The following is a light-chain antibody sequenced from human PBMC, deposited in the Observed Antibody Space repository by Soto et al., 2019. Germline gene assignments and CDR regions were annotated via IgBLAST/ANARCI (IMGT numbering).Light chain of an antibody. Sequence: ETVLTQSPGTVSLSPGERATLSCTTSQNVRSNYLAWYQQKPGQAPRLLIYGVFNRATGIPDRFSGSGSGTDFTLTISGLEPEESAVYYCQHYDGSPRTFGQGTKLEI. CDR3: QHYDGSPRT. CDR2: GVF. CDR1: QNVRSNY. V-gene: IGKV3-20*01. J-gene: IGKJ2*01.